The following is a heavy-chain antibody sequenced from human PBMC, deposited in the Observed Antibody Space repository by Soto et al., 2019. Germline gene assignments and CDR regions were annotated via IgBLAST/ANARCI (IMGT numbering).Heavy chain of an antibody. CDR1: GGSFSGYY. V-gene: IGHV4-34*01. CDR3: ARGWAAADTNIDY. D-gene: IGHD6-13*01. J-gene: IGHJ4*02. Sequence: QVQLQQWGAGLLKPSETLSLTCAVYGGSFSGYYWSWIRQPPGKGLEWIGEINHSGSTNYNPSLKSRLTISVDTSKHQFSLKLSSVTAADTAVYYCARGWAAADTNIDYWGQGTLVTVSS. CDR2: INHSGST.